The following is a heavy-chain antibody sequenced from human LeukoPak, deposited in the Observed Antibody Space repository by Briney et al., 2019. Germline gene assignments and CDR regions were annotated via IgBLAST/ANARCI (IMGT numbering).Heavy chain of an antibody. D-gene: IGHD2-2*01. J-gene: IGHJ4*02. CDR1: GFTVSSNH. V-gene: IGHV3-53*01. CDR3: ARDNAPAGGGLDY. Sequence: GGSLRLSCAASGFTVSSNHMTWVRQAPGKGLEWVSEIYTGGLTFYADSVTGRFTISRDNSKNTVYLQMNSLGVEDTARYYCARDNAPAGGGLDYWGQGTLVTVSS. CDR2: IYTGGLT.